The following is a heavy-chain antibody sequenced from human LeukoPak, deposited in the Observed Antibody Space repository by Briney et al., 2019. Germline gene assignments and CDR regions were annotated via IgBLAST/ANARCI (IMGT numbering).Heavy chain of an antibody. CDR3: AKDLLSNYYDSSGPSSFDY. J-gene: IGHJ4*02. CDR2: ISGSGGST. V-gene: IGHV3-23*01. Sequence: GGSLRLSCAASGFTFSSYAMSWVRQAPGKGLEWVSAISGSGGSTYYADSVKGRFTISRDNSKNTLYLQMDSLRAEDTAVYYCAKDLLSNYYDSSGPSSFDYRGQGTLVTVSS. CDR1: GFTFSSYA. D-gene: IGHD3-22*01.